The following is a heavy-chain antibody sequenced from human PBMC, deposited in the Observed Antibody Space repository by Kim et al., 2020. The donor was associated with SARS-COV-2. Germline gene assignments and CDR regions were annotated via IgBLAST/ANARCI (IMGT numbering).Heavy chain of an antibody. J-gene: IGHJ1*01. D-gene: IGHD6-19*01. V-gene: IGHV3-23*01. CDR3: AKVTSGSSGWFEYFQH. Sequence: GGSLRLSCAASGFTFNSYAMSWVRQAPGKGLEWVSGIRDSGGSTKYADSVQGRFSTSRDNSKNTLYLQMDSLRAEDTAVYFCAKVTSGSSGWFEYFQHWGQGTLVTVSS. CDR2: IRDSGGST. CDR1: GFTFNSYA.